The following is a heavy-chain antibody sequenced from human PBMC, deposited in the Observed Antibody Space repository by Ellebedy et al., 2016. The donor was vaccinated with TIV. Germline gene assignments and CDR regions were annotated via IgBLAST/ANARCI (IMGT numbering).Heavy chain of an antibody. J-gene: IGHJ6*02. D-gene: IGHD3-10*01. Sequence: GGSLRLSCAASKFIVSYNYMNWVRQAPGRGLEWVASISSLSNYIHYKDSVKGRFTISRDNAKNSLYLQMNNLRVEDTAVYYCARLWFGELWFYGMDVWGQGTTVTVSS. CDR3: ARLWFGELWFYGMDV. CDR1: KFIVSYNY. CDR2: ISSLSNYI. V-gene: IGHV3-21*01.